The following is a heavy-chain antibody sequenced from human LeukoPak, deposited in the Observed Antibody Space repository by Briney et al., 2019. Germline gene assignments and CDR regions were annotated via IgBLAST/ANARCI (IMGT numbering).Heavy chain of an antibody. CDR3: VPYDSSGY. J-gene: IGHJ4*02. CDR1: GFTFSSYG. Sequence: GGTLRLSCAASGFTFSSYGMSWVRQAPGKGLEWVSAISGSGGSTYYADSVKGRFTISRDNAKNSLYLQMNSLRAEDTALYYCVPYDSSGYWGQGTLVTVSS. V-gene: IGHV3-23*01. CDR2: ISGSGGST. D-gene: IGHD3-22*01.